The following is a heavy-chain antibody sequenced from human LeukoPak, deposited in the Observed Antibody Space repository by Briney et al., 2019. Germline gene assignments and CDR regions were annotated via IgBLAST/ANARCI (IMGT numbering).Heavy chain of an antibody. Sequence: GGSLRLSCAASGFTFDGYGMSWVRQAPGKGLEWVSGINWNGGSTGYADSVKGRFTISRDNAKNSLYLQMNSLRAEDTALYYCAREGLVVPAAVIPSMDVWGKGTTVTVSS. CDR1: GFTFDGYG. CDR2: INWNGGST. J-gene: IGHJ6*03. V-gene: IGHV3-20*04. CDR3: AREGLVVPAAVIPSMDV. D-gene: IGHD2-2*01.